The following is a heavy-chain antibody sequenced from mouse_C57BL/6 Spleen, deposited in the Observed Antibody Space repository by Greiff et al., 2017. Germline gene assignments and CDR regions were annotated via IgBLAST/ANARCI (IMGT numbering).Heavy chain of an antibody. CDR2: IRSKSNNYAT. D-gene: IGHD2-3*01. V-gene: IGHV10-1*01. Sequence: EVHLVESGGGLVQPKGSLKLSCAASGFSFNTYAMNWVRQAPGKGLEWVARIRSKSNNYATYYADSVKDRFTISRDDSESMLYLQMNNLKTEDTAMYYCVRHEGYYGYFDVWGTGTTVTVSS. CDR3: VRHEGYYGYFDV. J-gene: IGHJ1*03. CDR1: GFSFNTYA.